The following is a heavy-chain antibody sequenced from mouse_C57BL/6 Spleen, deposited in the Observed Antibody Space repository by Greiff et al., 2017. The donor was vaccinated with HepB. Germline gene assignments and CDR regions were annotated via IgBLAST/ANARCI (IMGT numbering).Heavy chain of an antibody. Sequence: EVQGVESGGGLVKPGGSLKLSCAASGFTFSSYAMSWVRQTPEKRLEWVATISDGGSYTYYPDNVKGRFTISRDNAQNNLYLQMSHLKSEDTAMYYCASNVDRVYCDYWGQGTTLTVSS. CDR2: ISDGGSYT. D-gene: IGHD3-3*01. J-gene: IGHJ2*01. CDR1: GFTFSSYA. V-gene: IGHV5-4*01. CDR3: ASNVDRVYCDY.